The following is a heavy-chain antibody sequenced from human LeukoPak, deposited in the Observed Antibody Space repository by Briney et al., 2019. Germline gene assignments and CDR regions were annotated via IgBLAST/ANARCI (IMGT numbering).Heavy chain of an antibody. CDR3: ARGQQGMVDY. J-gene: IGHJ4*02. Sequence: KPSETLSLTCAVYGGSFSGYYWSWIRQPPGKGLEWIGEINHSGSTNYNPSLKSRVTISVDTSKNQFSLKLSSVTAADTAVYYCARGQQGMVDYWGQGTLVTVSS. CDR1: GGSFSGYY. CDR2: INHSGST. V-gene: IGHV4-34*01. D-gene: IGHD6-19*01.